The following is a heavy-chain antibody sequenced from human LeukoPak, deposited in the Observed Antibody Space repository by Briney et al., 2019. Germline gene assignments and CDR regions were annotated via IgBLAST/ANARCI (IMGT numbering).Heavy chain of an antibody. J-gene: IGHJ5*02. CDR3: ATYYYDSSSYQKWFDP. D-gene: IGHD3-22*01. CDR1: GXSIRSYY. CDR2: IYYSGST. Sequence: SETLSLTCTASGXSIRSYYGSWIRQPPGKGLEWIGYIYYSGSTNYNPSLKSRVTISVDTSKKQFSLKLSSVTTADTAVYYCATYYYDSSSYQKWFDPWGQGTLVTVS. V-gene: IGHV4-59*01.